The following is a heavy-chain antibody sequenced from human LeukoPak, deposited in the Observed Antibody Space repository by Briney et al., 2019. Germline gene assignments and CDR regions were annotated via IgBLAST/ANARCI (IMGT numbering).Heavy chain of an antibody. V-gene: IGHV3-33*01. Sequence: QTGGSLRLSCAASGFTFSSYGMHWVRQAPGKGLEWVAVIWYDGSNKYYADSVKGRFTISRDNSKNTLYLQMNSLRAEDTAVYYCARDEEVFQQWLVPRNYFDYWGQGTLVTVSS. CDR2: IWYDGSNK. J-gene: IGHJ4*02. CDR1: GFTFSSYG. CDR3: ARDEEVFQQWLVPRNYFDY. D-gene: IGHD6-19*01.